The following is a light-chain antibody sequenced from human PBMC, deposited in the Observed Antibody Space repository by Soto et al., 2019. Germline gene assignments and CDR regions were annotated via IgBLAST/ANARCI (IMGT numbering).Light chain of an antibody. CDR2: TAS. CDR3: QQRRDYPIT. V-gene: IGKV1-9*01. CDR1: QVISTG. J-gene: IGKJ5*01. Sequence: DLQLTQSPSFLSASVGDRVTITCRASQVISTGLAWYQQKSGKAPKLLIHTASTLQSGVPSRFSGSGSGTEFTLSINSLQPEDFATYYCQQRRDYPITFGQGTRLDMK.